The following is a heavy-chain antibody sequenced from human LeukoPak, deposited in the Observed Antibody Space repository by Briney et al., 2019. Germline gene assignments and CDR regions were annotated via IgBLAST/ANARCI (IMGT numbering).Heavy chain of an antibody. CDR2: IIPIFGTA. Sequence: ASVKVSCKASGGTFSSYAISWVRQAPGQGLEWMGGIIPIFGTANYAQKFQGRVTITADESTSTAYMELSSLRSEDTAVYYCARVLISGYPQHYFDYWGQGTLVTVSS. V-gene: IGHV1-69*13. CDR1: GGTFSSYA. D-gene: IGHD3-22*01. CDR3: ARVLISGYPQHYFDY. J-gene: IGHJ4*02.